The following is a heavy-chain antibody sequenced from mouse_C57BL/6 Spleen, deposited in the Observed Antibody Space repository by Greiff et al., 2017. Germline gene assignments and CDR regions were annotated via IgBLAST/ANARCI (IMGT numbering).Heavy chain of an antibody. J-gene: IGHJ2*01. CDR1: GYSITSGYY. D-gene: IGHD1-2*01. CDR2: ISYDGSN. V-gene: IGHV3-6*01. CDR3: ARGTTTAYYFDY. Sequence: ESGPGLVKPSQSLSLTCSVTGYSITSGYYWNWIRQFPGNKLEWMGYISYDGSNNYNPSLKNRISITRDTSKNQFFLKLNSVTTEDTATYYCARGTTTAYYFDYWGQGTTLTVSS.